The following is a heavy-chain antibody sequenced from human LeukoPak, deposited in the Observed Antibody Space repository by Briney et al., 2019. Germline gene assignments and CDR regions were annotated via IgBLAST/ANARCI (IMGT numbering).Heavy chain of an antibody. CDR3: AMEVGATGIGDY. V-gene: IGHV1-2*02. D-gene: IGHD1-26*01. CDR2: INPDSGGT. J-gene: IGHJ4*02. CDR1: GYTFTGYY. Sequence: GASVKVSCKASGYTFTGYYIHWVRQAPGQGLEWMGWINPDSGGTNYAQKFQGRVTMTRDTSIKTAYMELSRLRSDDTAVYYCAMEVGATGIGDYWGQGTLVTVSS.